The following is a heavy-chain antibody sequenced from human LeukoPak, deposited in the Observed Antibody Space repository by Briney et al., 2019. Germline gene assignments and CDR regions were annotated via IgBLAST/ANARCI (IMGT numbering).Heavy chain of an antibody. CDR3: ARSRNSYDTSGYYSFDY. CDR1: GGSIRSFY. D-gene: IGHD3-22*01. Sequence: SETLSLTCTVSGGSIRSFYWSWIGQPPGKALEWIGFIHSSGRSNYNPSLRSRGIMSVDTSENQVSLSLSSVTAADTAIYYCARSRNSYDTSGYYSFDYWGQGTLVTVSS. J-gene: IGHJ4*02. V-gene: IGHV4-59*01. CDR2: IHSSGRS.